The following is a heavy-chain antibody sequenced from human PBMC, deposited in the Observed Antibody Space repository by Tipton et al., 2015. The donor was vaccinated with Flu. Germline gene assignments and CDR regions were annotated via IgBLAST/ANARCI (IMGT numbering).Heavy chain of an antibody. V-gene: IGHV4-59*08. J-gene: IGHJ2*01. CDR2: IYYSGST. CDR3: ARRDGDLSFDWYFDL. CDR1: GGSISSYY. Sequence: TLSLTCTVSGGSISSYYWSWIRQPPGKGLEWIGYIYYSGSTNYNPSLKSRVTISVDTSKNQFSLKLSSVTAADTAVYYCARRDGDLSFDWYFDLWGRGTLVTVSS. D-gene: IGHD7-27*01.